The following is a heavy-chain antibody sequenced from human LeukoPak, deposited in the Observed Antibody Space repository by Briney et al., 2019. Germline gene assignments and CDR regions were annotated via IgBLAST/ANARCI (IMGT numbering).Heavy chain of an antibody. Sequence: ASVKVSCKASGYTFSNYGISWVRQAPGQGLEWMAWIAGDRIYAPQFQGRLIISTDPSTSTAYMELRSLRSDDTAVYYCARDGHSSSPPYYFDYWGQGTLVTVSS. CDR1: GYTFSNYG. CDR2: IAGDR. J-gene: IGHJ4*02. D-gene: IGHD6-13*01. V-gene: IGHV1-18*01. CDR3: ARDGHSSSPPYYFDY.